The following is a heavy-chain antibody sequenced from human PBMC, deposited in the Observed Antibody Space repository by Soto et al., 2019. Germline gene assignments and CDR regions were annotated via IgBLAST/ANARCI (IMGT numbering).Heavy chain of an antibody. CDR1: GYTFTSYY. CDR3: ARVRAVLRYFDWSFDY. CDR2: INPSGGST. Sequence: ASVKVSCKASGYTFTSYYMHWVRQAPGQGLECMGIINPSGGSTSYAQKFQGRVAMTRDTSTSTVYMELSSLRSEDTAVYYCARVRAVLRYFDWSFDYWGQGTLVTVSS. D-gene: IGHD3-9*01. J-gene: IGHJ4*02. V-gene: IGHV1-46*01.